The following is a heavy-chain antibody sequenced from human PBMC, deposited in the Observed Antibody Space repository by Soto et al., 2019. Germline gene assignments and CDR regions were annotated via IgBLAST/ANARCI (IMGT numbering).Heavy chain of an antibody. V-gene: IGHV3-48*01. J-gene: IGHJ4*02. CDR1: GFTFNNYS. Sequence: ESGGGLVPPGGSLRLSCAASGFTFNNYSMNWVRQAPGKGLEWVSYISSSSSTIYSADSVKGRFTISRDNAKNSLYLQMNSLRAEDTAVYYCARDKGRSPLDYWGQGTLVTVSS. D-gene: IGHD2-15*01. CDR3: ARDKGRSPLDY. CDR2: ISSSSSTI.